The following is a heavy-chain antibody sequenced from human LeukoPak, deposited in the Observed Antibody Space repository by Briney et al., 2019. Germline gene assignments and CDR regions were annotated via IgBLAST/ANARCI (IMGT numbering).Heavy chain of an antibody. J-gene: IGHJ4*02. Sequence: GGSLRLSCAASGFTFSSYGMHWVRQAPGKGLEWVAIISYDGSNKFYADSVKGRFTISRDNSKNSLYLQMNSLRAEDTAVYYCARTYYYDSSGYSPFDYWGQGTLVTVSS. V-gene: IGHV3-30*03. CDR3: ARTYYYDSSGYSPFDY. D-gene: IGHD3-22*01. CDR1: GFTFSSYG. CDR2: ISYDGSNK.